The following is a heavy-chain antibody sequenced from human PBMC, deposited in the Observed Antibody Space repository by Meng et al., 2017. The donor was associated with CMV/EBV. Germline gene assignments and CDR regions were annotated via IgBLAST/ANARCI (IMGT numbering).Heavy chain of an antibody. CDR3: ASARAARYRYYYYYGMDV. V-gene: IGHV4-34*01. J-gene: IGHJ6*02. CDR2: INHSGST. Sequence: LETLSLTCAVYGGSLSGYYWSWIRQPPGKGLEWIGEINHSGSTNYNPSLKSRVTISVDTSKNQFSLKLSSVTAADTAVYYCASARAARYRYYYYYGMDVWGQGTTVTVSS. CDR1: GGSLSGYY. D-gene: IGHD6-6*01.